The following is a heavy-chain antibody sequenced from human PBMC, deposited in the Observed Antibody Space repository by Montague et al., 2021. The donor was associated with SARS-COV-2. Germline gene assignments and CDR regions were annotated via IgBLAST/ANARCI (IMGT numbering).Heavy chain of an antibody. CDR3: ARSGYSSSWYGFRSWFDP. CDR1: GGSFSGYY. J-gene: IGHJ5*02. CDR2: INHSGST. V-gene: IGHV4-34*01. D-gene: IGHD6-13*01. Sequence: SETLSPTCAVYGGSFSGYYWSWIRQPPGKGLEWIGEINHSGSTNYNPSLKSRVTISVDTSKNQFSLKLSSVTAADTAVYYCARSGYSSSWYGFRSWFDPWGQGTLVTVSS.